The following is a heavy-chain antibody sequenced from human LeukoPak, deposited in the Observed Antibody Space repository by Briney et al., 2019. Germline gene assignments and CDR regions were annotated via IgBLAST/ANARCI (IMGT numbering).Heavy chain of an antibody. V-gene: IGHV3-7*01. CDR1: GFTFSSYW. Sequence: PGGSLRLSCAASGFTFSSYWMSWVRQAPGKGLEWVANIKQDGSEKYYADSVKGRFTISRDNSKNTLYLQMNSLRAEDTAVYYCAKDHEEPMTTVTINWCFDLWGRGTLVTVSS. CDR3: AKDHEEPMTTVTINWCFDL. CDR2: IKQDGSEK. D-gene: IGHD4-17*01. J-gene: IGHJ2*01.